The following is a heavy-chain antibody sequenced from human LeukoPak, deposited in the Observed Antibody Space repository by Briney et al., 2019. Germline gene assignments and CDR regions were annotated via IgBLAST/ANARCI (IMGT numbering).Heavy chain of an antibody. CDR1: GFTFSSYA. CDR3: AKSMVRGVPRTPSDY. Sequence: PGGSLRLSCAASGFTFSSYAMSWVRQAPGKGLEWVSAISGSGGSTYYADSVKGRFTISRDKSKNTLYLQMNSLRAEDTAVYYCAKSMVRGVPRTPSDYWGQGTLVTVSS. CDR2: ISGSGGST. V-gene: IGHV3-23*01. J-gene: IGHJ4*02. D-gene: IGHD3-10*01.